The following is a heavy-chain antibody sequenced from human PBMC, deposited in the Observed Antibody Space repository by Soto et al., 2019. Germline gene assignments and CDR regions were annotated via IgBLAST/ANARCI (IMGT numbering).Heavy chain of an antibody. J-gene: IGHJ3*02. Sequence: EVQLVESGGGLVKPGGSLRLSCAASGFTFSNAWMNWVRQAPGKGLEWVGRIKSKTDGGTTDYAAPVKGRFTISRDDSKNTLYLQMNSLKTEDTAVYYCHRYCSSTSCYDGRAFDIWGQGTMVTVSS. D-gene: IGHD2-2*01. CDR1: GFTFSNAW. V-gene: IGHV3-15*07. CDR3: HRYCSSTSCYDGRAFDI. CDR2: IKSKTDGGTT.